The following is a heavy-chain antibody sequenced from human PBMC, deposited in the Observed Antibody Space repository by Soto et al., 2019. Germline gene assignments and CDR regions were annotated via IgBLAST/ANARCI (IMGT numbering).Heavy chain of an antibody. Sequence: QVQLVQSGAAVREPGASVKVSCKASGYTFTSYDISWVRQAPGQGLEWMGWISTYNGNTNYAQKLQGRITRTTDTSTSAAYMELRSLRSDDTAVYYCARGMGQPLDYWGQGTLVTVSS. CDR2: ISTYNGNT. CDR3: ARGMGQPLDY. V-gene: IGHV1-18*01. CDR1: GYTFTSYD. J-gene: IGHJ4*02. D-gene: IGHD3-16*01.